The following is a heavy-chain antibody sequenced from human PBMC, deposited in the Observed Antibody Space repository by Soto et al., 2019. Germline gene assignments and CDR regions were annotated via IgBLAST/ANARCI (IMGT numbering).Heavy chain of an antibody. J-gene: IGHJ4*02. CDR1: GFPFSSYA. V-gene: IGHV3-23*01. D-gene: IGHD3-22*01. CDR3: AKWRSYYYDSSGYYYDY. Sequence: PGGSLRLSCAASGFPFSSYAMSWVRQAPGKGLEWVSSISGGGNDAYYADSVKGRFTISRDNSKNTLYLQMNSLRAEDTAVYYCAKWRSYYYDSSGYYYDYWGQGTLVTVSS. CDR2: ISGGGNDA.